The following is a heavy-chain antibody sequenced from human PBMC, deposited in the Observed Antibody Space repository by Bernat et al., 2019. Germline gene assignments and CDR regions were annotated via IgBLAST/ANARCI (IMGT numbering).Heavy chain of an antibody. Sequence: QVQLQESGPGLVKPSQTLSLICTVSGGSISTGDYYWSWIRQHPGKGLEWIGYIYYSGNTYYNPSLKSRVTISVDTSKNQFSLKLSSVTAADTAVYFCGRVEGAYVDFDIWGQGTMVTVSS. D-gene: IGHD4-17*01. J-gene: IGHJ3*02. CDR2: IYYSGNT. V-gene: IGHV4-31*03. CDR1: GGSISTGDYY. CDR3: GRVEGAYVDFDI.